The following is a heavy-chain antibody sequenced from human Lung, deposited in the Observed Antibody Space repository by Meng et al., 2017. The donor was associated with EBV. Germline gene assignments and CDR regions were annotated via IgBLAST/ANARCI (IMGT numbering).Heavy chain of an antibody. Sequence: QVQVVGSGGGVVQPGRSLRLSCVASGFAFSDSGMHWVRQAPGKGLEWVAVIFYDGSMKYYGDSVRGRFTISRDNPKNTVYLQMNGLRTEDTALYYCAKGKPVDYWGRGTLVTVSS. CDR1: GFAFSDSG. CDR3: AKGKPVDY. CDR2: IFYDGSMK. V-gene: IGHV3-30*18. D-gene: IGHD4-23*01. J-gene: IGHJ4*02.